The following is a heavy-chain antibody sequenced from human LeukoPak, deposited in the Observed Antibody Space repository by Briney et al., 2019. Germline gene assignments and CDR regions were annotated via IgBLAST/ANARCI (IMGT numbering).Heavy chain of an antibody. Sequence: SETLSLTCAVYGGSCSGYYWSWIRQPPGKGLEWIGYIYYSGSTNYNPSLKSRVTISVDTSKNQFSLKRSSVTAADTAVYYCARDSASREATITDAFDIWGQRTMGAASS. CDR1: GGSCSGYY. D-gene: IGHD1-14*01. J-gene: IGHJ3*02. CDR2: IYYSGST. CDR3: ARDSASREATITDAFDI. V-gene: IGHV4-59*01.